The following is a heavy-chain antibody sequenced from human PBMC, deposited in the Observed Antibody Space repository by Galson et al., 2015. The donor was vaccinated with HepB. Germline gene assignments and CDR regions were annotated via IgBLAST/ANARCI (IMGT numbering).Heavy chain of an antibody. CDR3: ARESSIAARPAFGYFDY. V-gene: IGHV4-31*03. Sequence: TLSLTCTVSGGSISSGGYYWSWIRQHPGKGLEWIGYIYYSGSTYYNPSLKSRVTISVDTSKNQFSLKLSSVTAADTAVYYCARESSIAARPAFGYFDYWGQGTLVTVSS. J-gene: IGHJ4*02. D-gene: IGHD6-6*01. CDR1: GGSISSGGYY. CDR2: IYYSGST.